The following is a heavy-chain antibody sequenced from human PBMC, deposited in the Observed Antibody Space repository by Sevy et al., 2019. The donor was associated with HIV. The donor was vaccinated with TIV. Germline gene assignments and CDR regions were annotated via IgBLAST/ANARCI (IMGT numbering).Heavy chain of an antibody. CDR1: GYTFTSYD. D-gene: IGHD6-13*01. J-gene: IGHJ6*02. Sequence: ASVKVSCKASGYTFTSYDINWVRQATGQGLEWMGWMNPNSGNTGYAQKFQGRVTMTRNTSISTAYMELSSLRSEDTAVYYCARGSSSSWYMDYYYGMDVWGQGTTVTVSS. CDR2: MNPNSGNT. CDR3: ARGSSSSWYMDYYYGMDV. V-gene: IGHV1-8*01.